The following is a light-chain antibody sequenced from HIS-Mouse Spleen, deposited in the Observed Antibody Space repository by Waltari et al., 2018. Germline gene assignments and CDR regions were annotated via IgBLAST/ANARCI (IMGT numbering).Light chain of an antibody. V-gene: IGKV3-11*01. Sequence: EIVLTQSPATLSLSPGERATLPCRASQSVSSYLAWYQQKPGQAPRLLIYDASNRATGIPARFSGSGSGTDFTLTISSLEPEDFAVYYCQQRSNWPITLGQGTRLEIK. CDR3: QQRSNWPIT. CDR1: QSVSSY. CDR2: DAS. J-gene: IGKJ5*01.